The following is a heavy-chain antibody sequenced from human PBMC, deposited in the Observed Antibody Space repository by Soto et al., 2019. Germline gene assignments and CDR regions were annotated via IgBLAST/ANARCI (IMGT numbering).Heavy chain of an antibody. CDR2: IKQDGSQT. Sequence: GGSLRLSCVGSGFTFSSHWISWVRQGPGRGLEWVGNIKQDGSQTYYADSIQGRFTISRDNAENSLYLQMNGLRVEDTAVYYSAREGHVFDIWGQGTMVTVSS. CDR3: AREGHVFDI. V-gene: IGHV3-7*04. J-gene: IGHJ3*02. CDR1: GFTFSSHW.